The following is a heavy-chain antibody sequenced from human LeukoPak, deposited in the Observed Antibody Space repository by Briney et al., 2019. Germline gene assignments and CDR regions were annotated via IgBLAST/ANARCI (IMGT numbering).Heavy chain of an antibody. CDR3: ARTVLENVLRYFDWSAHYFDY. CDR1: GYTFTGYY. J-gene: IGHJ4*02. CDR2: IDPNSGGT. D-gene: IGHD3-9*01. V-gene: IGHV1-2*02. Sequence: ASVKVSCKTSGYTFTGYYIHLLRQAPGQGLEWMAWIDPNSGGTNYAHKFQGRVTMTRDTSISTAYMEVSSLRSDDTAVYYCARTVLENVLRYFDWSAHYFDYWGQGTLVTVSS.